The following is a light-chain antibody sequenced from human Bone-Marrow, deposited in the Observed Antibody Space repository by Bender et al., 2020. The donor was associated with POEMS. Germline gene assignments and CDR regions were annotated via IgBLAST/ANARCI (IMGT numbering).Light chain of an antibody. CDR3: SSYSSGKSQVV. Sequence: QSALTQPASVSGSPGQSITISCSGSSGDIGRYNYVSWYQKHLGKAPKLIIFEVINRPSGISNRFSGSKSGNTASLTISGLRAEDEADYFCSSYSSGKSQVVFGGGTKLTVL. CDR2: EVI. CDR1: SGDIGRYNY. J-gene: IGLJ2*01. V-gene: IGLV2-14*01.